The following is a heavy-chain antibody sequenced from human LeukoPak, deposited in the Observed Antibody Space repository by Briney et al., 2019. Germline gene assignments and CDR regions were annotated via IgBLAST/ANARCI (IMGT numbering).Heavy chain of an antibody. CDR2: IYTSGTT. J-gene: IGHJ5*02. D-gene: IGHD5-24*01. CDR3: ARERRDGYNPRAGGNWFDP. V-gene: IGHV4-61*02. Sequence: SSQTLSLTCTVSGGSIGSSNYYWSWIRQPAGKGLEWIGRIYTSGTTNYNPSLKSRVTISIDTSKNQFSLKLSSVTAADTAVYYCARERRDGYNPRAGGNWFDPWGQGTLVTVSS. CDR1: GGSIGSSNYY.